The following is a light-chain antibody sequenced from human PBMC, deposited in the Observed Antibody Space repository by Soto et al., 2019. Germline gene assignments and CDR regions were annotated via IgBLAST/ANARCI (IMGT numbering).Light chain of an antibody. Sequence: DIVLTQSPGTLSLSPGERATLSCRASQIISSTYLGWYQQKPGQAPRLLIYGASSRATGIPDRFSGSGSGTDFTLTISRLEPEDFANYYCQQYDTYFRYTFGQGTKLDIK. V-gene: IGKV3-20*01. CDR1: QIISSTY. CDR2: GAS. J-gene: IGKJ2*01. CDR3: QQYDTYFRYT.